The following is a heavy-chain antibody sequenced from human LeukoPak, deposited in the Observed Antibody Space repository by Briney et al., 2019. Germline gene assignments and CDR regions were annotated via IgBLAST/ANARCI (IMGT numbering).Heavy chain of an antibody. V-gene: IGHV4-59*01. CDR3: ARVPIDYCDSSGYINGWLDP. CDR1: GGSISSYY. Sequence: SETLSLTCNVSGGSISSYYLSWIRQPPGKGLEWIGYIYYSGSTNYNPSLKSRVTISVDTSKNQFSLKLSSVTAADTAVYYCARVPIDYCDSSGYINGWLDPWGQGTLVTVSS. J-gene: IGHJ5*02. CDR2: IYYSGST. D-gene: IGHD3-22*01.